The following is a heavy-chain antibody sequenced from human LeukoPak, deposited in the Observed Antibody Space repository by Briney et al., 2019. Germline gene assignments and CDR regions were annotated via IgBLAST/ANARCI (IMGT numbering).Heavy chain of an antibody. CDR1: GGSISSDY. CDR3: ARHNTAMDTDTFDI. V-gene: IGHV4-59*08. J-gene: IGHJ3*02. CDR2: IYYSGST. D-gene: IGHD5-18*01. Sequence: PSETLSLTCTVSGGSISSDYWSWLRQPPGKGLEWIGYIYYSGSTQYNPSLKSRGTISVDTSKNQFSLKLSSVTAADTAVYYCARHNTAMDTDTFDIWGQGTMVTVSS.